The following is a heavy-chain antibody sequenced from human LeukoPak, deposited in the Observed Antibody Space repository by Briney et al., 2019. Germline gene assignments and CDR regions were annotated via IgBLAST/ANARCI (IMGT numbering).Heavy chain of an antibody. CDR3: VRDLSHGADA. CDR2: IYTDGSVA. D-gene: IGHD4/OR15-4a*01. J-gene: IGHJ4*02. CDR1: GFIFKSYW. Sequence: GGSLRLSCAGSGFIFKSYWMHWVRQAPGKGLVWVAGIYTDGSVAKYADSVKGRFTISRDNAKSTLYLQMNALRVEDAAVYYCVRDLSHGADAWGQGILVTVSS. V-gene: IGHV3-74*03.